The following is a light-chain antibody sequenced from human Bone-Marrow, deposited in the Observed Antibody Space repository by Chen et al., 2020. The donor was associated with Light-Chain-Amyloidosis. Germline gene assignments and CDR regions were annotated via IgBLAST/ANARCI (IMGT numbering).Light chain of an antibody. J-gene: IGKJ4*01. CDR3: QQYGTSPLT. V-gene: IGKV3-20*01. Sequence: EIVLTQSPGTLSLSPGEGANLSCRASQTISSNYLTWYQQTFGQAPRLLIYGSSSRATGIPDRFTCSGSGTGFTLTINRLEPEDFAMYYCQQYGTSPLTFGGGTKVEIK. CDR2: GSS. CDR1: QTISSNY.